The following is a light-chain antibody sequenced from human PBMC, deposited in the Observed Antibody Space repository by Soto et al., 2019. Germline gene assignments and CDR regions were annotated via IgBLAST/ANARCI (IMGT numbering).Light chain of an antibody. Sequence: IQMTHAHSTRFASVGDSVTITCRASQNIRNCLAWYQQKPGKAPKPLIYDASTLKTGVPSRFSGSGSGSEFNFTFTGLQPDDFATYVCQQYNTYSTFGQGTRLEI. CDR1: QNIRNC. CDR2: DAS. J-gene: IGKJ5*01. V-gene: IGKV1-5*01. CDR3: QQYNTYST.